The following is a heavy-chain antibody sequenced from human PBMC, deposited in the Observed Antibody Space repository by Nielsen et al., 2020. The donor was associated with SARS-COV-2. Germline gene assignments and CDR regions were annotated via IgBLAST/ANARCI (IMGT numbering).Heavy chain of an antibody. D-gene: IGHD3-22*01. J-gene: IGHJ4*02. CDR1: GFTFSSYS. V-gene: IGHV3-21*01. CDR2: ISSSSSYI. CDR3: ARGGSSGYYYSYFDS. Sequence: GGSLRLSCAASGFTFSSYSMNWVSQAPGKGLEWVSSISSSSSYIYYADSVKGRFTISRDNAKNSLYLQMNSLRAEDTAVYYCARGGSSGYYYSYFDSWGQGTLVTVSS.